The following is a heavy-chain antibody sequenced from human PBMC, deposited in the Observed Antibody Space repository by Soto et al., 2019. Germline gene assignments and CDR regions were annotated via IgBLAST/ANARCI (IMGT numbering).Heavy chain of an antibody. D-gene: IGHD3-22*01. CDR3: AKTESGYDSSGYYPLDWYFDL. CDR1: GFTFSSYA. Sequence: VGSLRLSCAASGFTFSSYAMSWVRQAPGKGLEWVSAISGSGGSTYYADSVKGRFTISRDNSRNTLYLQMNSLRAEDTAVYYCAKTESGYDSSGYYPLDWYFDLWGRGTLVTVSS. J-gene: IGHJ2*01. CDR2: ISGSGGST. V-gene: IGHV3-23*01.